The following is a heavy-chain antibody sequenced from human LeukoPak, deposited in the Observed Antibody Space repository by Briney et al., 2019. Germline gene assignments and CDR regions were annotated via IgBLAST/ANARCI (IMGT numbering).Heavy chain of an antibody. D-gene: IGHD3-10*01. CDR2: INHSGST. J-gene: IGHJ4*02. CDR1: GGSFSDFY. CDR3: ARRAGSGSYYRGYYFDY. V-gene: IGHV4-34*01. Sequence: PSETLSLTCAVYGGSFSDFYWNWIRQPPGKGLEWIGEINHSGSTNYNPSLKSRVTISVDTSKNQFSLKLSSVTAADTAVYYCARRAGSGSYYRGYYFDYWGQGTLVTVSS.